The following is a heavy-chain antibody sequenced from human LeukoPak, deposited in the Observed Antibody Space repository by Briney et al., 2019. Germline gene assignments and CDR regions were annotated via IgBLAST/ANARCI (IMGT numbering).Heavy chain of an antibody. CDR1: GGSIRSYY. CDR2: IYYSGST. Sequence: SETLSLTCTVSGGSIRSYYWSWIRQPPGKGLEWIGYIYYSGSTNYNPSLKSRVTISVDTSKNQFSLKLSSVTAADTAVYYCARLFGLGYSGAFDIWGQGTMVTVSS. CDR3: ARLFGLGYSGAFDI. J-gene: IGHJ3*02. D-gene: IGHD2-15*01. V-gene: IGHV4-59*08.